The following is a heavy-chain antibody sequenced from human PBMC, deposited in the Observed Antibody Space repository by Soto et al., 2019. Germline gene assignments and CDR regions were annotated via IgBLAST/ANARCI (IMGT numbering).Heavy chain of an antibody. D-gene: IGHD3-9*01. CDR1: GSTFSSYA. Sequence: GGSLRLSCAASGSTFSSYAMSWVRQAPGKGLEWVSAISGSGGSTYYADSVKGRFTISRDNSKNTLYLQMNSLRAEDTAVYYSAIAYWYYDILTGYNDYWGQGTLVTVSS. J-gene: IGHJ4*02. CDR3: AIAYWYYDILTGYNDY. CDR2: ISGSGGST. V-gene: IGHV3-23*01.